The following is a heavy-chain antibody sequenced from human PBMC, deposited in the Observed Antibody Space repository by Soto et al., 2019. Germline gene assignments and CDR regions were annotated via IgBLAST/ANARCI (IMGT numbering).Heavy chain of an antibody. Sequence: QVQLVQSGAEVKKPGASVKVSCKASGYTFTSYYMHWVRQAPGQGLEWMGIINPSGGSTSYAQKFQGKVTMTSDTSTSTVYMELSSLRSEDTAVYYCARDLDYDYGDRGLDYCGQGTLVTVSS. J-gene: IGHJ4*02. CDR3: ARDLDYDYGDRGLDY. V-gene: IGHV1-46*01. CDR2: INPSGGST. D-gene: IGHD4-17*01. CDR1: GYTFTSYY.